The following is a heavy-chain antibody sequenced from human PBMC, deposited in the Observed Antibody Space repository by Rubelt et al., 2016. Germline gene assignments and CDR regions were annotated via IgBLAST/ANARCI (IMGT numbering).Heavy chain of an antibody. J-gene: IGHJ4*02. V-gene: IGHV1-46*01. CDR2: INPSSSST. D-gene: IGHD3-10*01. CDR3: AKAFYYTMVRGAAEQN. Sequence: MHWVRQAPGQGLEWMGIINPSSSSTGYAQKFQGRVTMTRGTSTNTVYMELSSLKSEDTAVYYCAKAFYYTMVRGAAEQNWGQGTLVTVSS.